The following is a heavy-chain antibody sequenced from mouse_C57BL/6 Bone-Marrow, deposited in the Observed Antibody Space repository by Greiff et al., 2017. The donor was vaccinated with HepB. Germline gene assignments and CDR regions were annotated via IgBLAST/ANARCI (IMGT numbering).Heavy chain of an antibody. CDR3: ASAYPTGYFDY. V-gene: IGHV1-63*01. Sequence: VQLQESGAELAKPGTSVKMSCKASGYTFTNYWIGWAKQRPGHGLEWIGDIYPGGGYTNYNEKFKGKATLTADKSSSTAYMQFSSLTSEDSAIYYCASAYPTGYFDYWGQGTTLTVSS. CDR2: IYPGGGYT. CDR1: GYTFTNYW. D-gene: IGHD2-10*01. J-gene: IGHJ2*01.